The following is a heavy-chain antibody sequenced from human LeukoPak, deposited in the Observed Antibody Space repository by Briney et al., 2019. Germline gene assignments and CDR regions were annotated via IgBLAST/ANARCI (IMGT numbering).Heavy chain of an antibody. CDR3: ARITWIQKRYYFDY. V-gene: IGHV3-11*01. J-gene: IGHJ4*02. Sequence: GGSLRLSCAASGFTFSDYYMSWIRQAPGKGLEWVAYISSSGSTIYYADSVKGRFTISRDNAKNSLYLQMNSLRADDTAVYYCARITWIQKRYYFDYWGQGTLVTVSS. CDR1: GFTFSDYY. D-gene: IGHD5-18*01. CDR2: ISSSGSTI.